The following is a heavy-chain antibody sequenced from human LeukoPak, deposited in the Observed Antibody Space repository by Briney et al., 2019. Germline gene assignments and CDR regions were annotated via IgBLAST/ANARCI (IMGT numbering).Heavy chain of an antibody. V-gene: IGHV3-53*01. CDR3: AALARDY. D-gene: IGHD3-3*02. Sequence: GGSLRLSCAASGFIVSSNYMTWVRQAPGKGLEWVSVIHNDGSTYNADSVKGRFTISRDNSKNTLYLQMNSLRVEDTAVYYCAALARDYWGQGTLVTVSS. CDR1: GFIVSSNY. J-gene: IGHJ4*02. CDR2: IHNDGST.